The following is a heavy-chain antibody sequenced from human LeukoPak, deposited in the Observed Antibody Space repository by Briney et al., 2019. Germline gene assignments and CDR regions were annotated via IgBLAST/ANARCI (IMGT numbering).Heavy chain of an antibody. Sequence: GGSLRLSCAASGFTFRSYEMNWVRQAPGKGLEWVSYISRSGTNIYYADSVKGRFTISRDNAKNSLYLQMNSLRAEDTAVCYCARDYYDSSGPDWGQGTLVTVSS. CDR3: ARDYYDSSGPD. V-gene: IGHV3-48*03. J-gene: IGHJ4*02. D-gene: IGHD3-22*01. CDR1: GFTFRSYE. CDR2: ISRSGTNI.